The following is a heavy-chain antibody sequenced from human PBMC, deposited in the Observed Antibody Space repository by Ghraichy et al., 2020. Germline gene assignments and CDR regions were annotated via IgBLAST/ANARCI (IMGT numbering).Heavy chain of an antibody. CDR1: GFTFIPYG. CDR3: ATQANNGVSFYFDF. V-gene: IGHV3-30*02. Sequence: GGSLRLSCAASGFTFIPYGMHWVRQAPGKGLEWVAFIRYDGSNEYYADSVKGRFTISRDKSKNTLFVQMNSLRAEDSAVYYCATQANNGVSFYFDFWGQGTLVTVSS. J-gene: IGHJ4*01. CDR2: IRYDGSNE. D-gene: IGHD1/OR15-1a*01.